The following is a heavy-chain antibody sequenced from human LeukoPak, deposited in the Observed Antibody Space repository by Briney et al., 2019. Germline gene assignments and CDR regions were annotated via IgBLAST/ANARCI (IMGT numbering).Heavy chain of an antibody. CDR2: IIPIFGTA. CDR3: AREKEYYYGSGSAYDY. Sequence: SVKVSCKASGYTFTGYYMHWVRQAPGQGLEWMGGIIPIFGTANYAQKFQGRVTITADESTSTAYMELSSLRSEDTAVYYCAREKEYYYGSGSAYDYWGQGTLVTVSS. CDR1: GYTFTGYY. D-gene: IGHD3-10*01. V-gene: IGHV1-69*13. J-gene: IGHJ4*02.